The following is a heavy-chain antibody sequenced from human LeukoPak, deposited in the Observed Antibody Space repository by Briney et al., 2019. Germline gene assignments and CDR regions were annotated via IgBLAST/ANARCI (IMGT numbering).Heavy chain of an antibody. CDR3: ARESEGFGESRDY. CDR1: GGSFSGYY. V-gene: IGHV4-34*01. D-gene: IGHD3-10*01. CDR2: INHSGST. Sequence: SETLSLTCAVYGGSFSGYYWSWIRQPPGKGLEWIGEINHSGSTNYNPSLKSRVTISVDTSKNQFSLKLSSVTAADTAVYYCARESEGFGESRDYWGQGTLVTVSS. J-gene: IGHJ4*02.